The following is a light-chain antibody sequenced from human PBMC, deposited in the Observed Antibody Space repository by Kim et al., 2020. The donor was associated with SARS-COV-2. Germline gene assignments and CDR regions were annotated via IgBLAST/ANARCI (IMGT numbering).Light chain of an antibody. CDR3: QQYDEWPWT. Sequence: GSPGEKVTLPCRSTQRVNNNLAWYQQKPGQPPRLLVYGGSVTPAYIPARFSGSGSKTEYTLTVTSLQSEDFAIYYCQQYDEWPWTFGQGTKVDIK. V-gene: IGKV3-15*01. J-gene: IGKJ1*01. CDR2: GGS. CDR1: QRVNNN.